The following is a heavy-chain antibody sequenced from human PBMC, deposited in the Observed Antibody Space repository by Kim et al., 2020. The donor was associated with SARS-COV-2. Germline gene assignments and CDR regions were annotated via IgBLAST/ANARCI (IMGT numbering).Heavy chain of an antibody. CDR1: GGSISSYY. CDR3: ARRNKYYYDSSGYYSYYFDY. CDR2: IYYSGST. V-gene: IGHV4-59*01. D-gene: IGHD3-22*01. J-gene: IGHJ4*02. Sequence: SETLSLTCTVSGGSISSYYWSWIRQPPGKGLEWIGYIYYSGSTNYNPSLKSRVTISVDTSKNQFSLKLSSVTAADTAVYYCARRNKYYYDSSGYYSYYFDYWGQGTLVTVSS.